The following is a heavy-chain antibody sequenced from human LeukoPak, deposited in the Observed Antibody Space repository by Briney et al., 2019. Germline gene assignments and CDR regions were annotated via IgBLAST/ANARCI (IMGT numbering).Heavy chain of an antibody. J-gene: IGHJ4*02. CDR3: ARGYDSSGYYYVDY. CDR1: GYTFISYD. CDR2: MNPNSGNT. Sequence: ASVKVSCKASGYTFISYDINWVRQATGQGLEWMGWMNPNSGNTGYAQKFQGRVTITRNTSISTAYMELSSLRSEDTAVYYCARGYDSSGYYYVDYWGQGTLVTVSS. D-gene: IGHD3-22*01. V-gene: IGHV1-8*03.